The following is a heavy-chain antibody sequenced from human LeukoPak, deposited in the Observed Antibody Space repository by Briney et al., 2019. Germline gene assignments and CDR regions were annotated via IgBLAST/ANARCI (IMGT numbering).Heavy chain of an antibody. Sequence: GGSLRLSCAASGFTFSSYTMYWVRQAPGKGPEWVSAISGSGGTTYYANSVKGRFTFSRDNSKNTLYLQMNSLRAEDTAIYYCARMIRDYGDSNWFDPWGQGTLVTVSS. CDR3: ARMIRDYGDSNWFDP. CDR1: GFTFSSYT. V-gene: IGHV3-23*01. J-gene: IGHJ5*02. D-gene: IGHD4-17*01. CDR2: ISGSGGTT.